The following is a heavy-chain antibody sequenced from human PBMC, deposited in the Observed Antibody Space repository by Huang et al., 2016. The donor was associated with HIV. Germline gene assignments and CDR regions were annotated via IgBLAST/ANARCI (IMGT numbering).Heavy chain of an antibody. CDR1: GFTFSDYG. CDR3: AKTYYYDSGGYDAFDV. J-gene: IGHJ3*01. D-gene: IGHD3-22*01. CDR2: ISKDGRNK. V-gene: IGHV3-30*18. Sequence: QLQLVQSGGGVVQPGRSLRLSCVASGFTFSDYGIHWVRQPPGEGVEWGAVISKDGRNKYYADSVKGRFTIFRDNAKSTLYLQMNSLRAEDTAVYYCAKTYYYDSGGYDAFDVWGQGTMVTVSS.